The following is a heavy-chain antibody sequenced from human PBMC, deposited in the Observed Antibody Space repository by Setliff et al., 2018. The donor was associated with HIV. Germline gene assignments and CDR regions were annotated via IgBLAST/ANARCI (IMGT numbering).Heavy chain of an antibody. CDR3: ALPYCSGGNCWSSASLPPAGWFDP. V-gene: IGHV1-69*05. CDR2: IIPMYGVT. J-gene: IGHJ5*02. CDR1: GGTFSSYV. Sequence: SVKVSCKASGGTFSSYVISWVRQAPGQGPEWMGGIIPMYGVTNYAQKFQGRVTITTDESTSTAYMELSSLRSEDTAVYYWALPYCSGGNCWSSASLPPAGWFDPWGQGTLVTVSS. D-gene: IGHD2-15*01.